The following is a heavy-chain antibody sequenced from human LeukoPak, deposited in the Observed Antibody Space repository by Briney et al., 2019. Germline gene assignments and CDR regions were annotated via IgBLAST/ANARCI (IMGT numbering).Heavy chain of an antibody. Sequence: WASVKVSCKASGGTFSSYAISWVRQAPGQGLEWMGGIIPIFGTANYAQKFQGRVTITTDESTSTAYMELSSLRSEDTAVYYCATGRRQQWLVQNFDYWGQGTLVTVSS. CDR2: IIPIFGTA. D-gene: IGHD6-19*01. V-gene: IGHV1-69*05. CDR1: GGTFSSYA. CDR3: ATGRRQQWLVQNFDY. J-gene: IGHJ4*02.